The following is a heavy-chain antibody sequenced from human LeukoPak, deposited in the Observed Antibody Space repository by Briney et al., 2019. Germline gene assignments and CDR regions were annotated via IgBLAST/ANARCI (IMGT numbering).Heavy chain of an antibody. CDR3: ARLTNYYYYGMDV. J-gene: IGHJ6*02. Sequence: PSETLSLTCTVSGGSISSSSYYWGWLRQPPGQGLEWIGSIYYSGSTYYNPSLKSRVTISVDTSKNQFSLKLSSVTAADTAGYYCARLTNYYYYGMDVWGQGTTVTVSS. CDR1: GGSISSSSYY. CDR2: IYYSGST. V-gene: IGHV4-39*01. D-gene: IGHD2-2*01.